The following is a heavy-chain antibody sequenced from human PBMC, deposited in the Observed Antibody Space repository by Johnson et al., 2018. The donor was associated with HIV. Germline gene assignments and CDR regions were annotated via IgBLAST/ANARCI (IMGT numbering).Heavy chain of an antibody. CDR3: ARQAYGDFTYGLFQH. CDR1: GFSFDDYG. CDR2: IDWTGATA. V-gene: IGHV3-20*04. Sequence: VQLVESGGGMIRPGGSLRLSCEASGFSFDDYGMNWVRQVPGQGLEWVSGIDWTGATAGYADSVKGRFAIFRDNAKNSLYIQMSGLREEDTALYYCARQAYGDFTYGLFQHWGRGSRVTVSS. D-gene: IGHD4-17*01. J-gene: IGHJ1*01.